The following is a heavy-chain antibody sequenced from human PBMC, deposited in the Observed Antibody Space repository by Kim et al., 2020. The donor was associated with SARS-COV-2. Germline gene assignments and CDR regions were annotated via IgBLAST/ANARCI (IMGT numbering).Heavy chain of an antibody. Sequence: SQTLSLTCAISGDSVSRNTGTWNWIRQSTSRGLEWLGRTYYRSKWYDEYAVSVKSRITINPDTSKNQFSLQLNSVTPEDTAVYYCARAVAGRGAAFDIWGQGTLVTVSS. D-gene: IGHD6-19*01. CDR2: TYYRSKWYD. CDR1: GDSVSRNTGT. CDR3: ARAVAGRGAAFDI. J-gene: IGHJ3*02. V-gene: IGHV6-1*01.